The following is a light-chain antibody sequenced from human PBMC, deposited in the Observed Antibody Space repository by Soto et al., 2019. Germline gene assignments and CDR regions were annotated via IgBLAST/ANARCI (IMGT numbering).Light chain of an antibody. J-gene: IGKJ3*01. CDR2: GIT. CDR1: QNLNHNY. Sequence: TVLTQSPGTLSLSPVERVTLSCRASQNLNHNYFAWYQQKPGQGPRLLIYGITTRAAGIPDRFSGSGSGTDFTLTISSLEPEDFAVDYCQQYGTFPFTFGPGTKVDIK. V-gene: IGKV3-20*01. CDR3: QQYGTFPFT.